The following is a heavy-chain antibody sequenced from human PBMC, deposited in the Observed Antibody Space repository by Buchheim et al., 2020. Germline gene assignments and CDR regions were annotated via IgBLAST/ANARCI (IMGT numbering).Heavy chain of an antibody. D-gene: IGHD3-22*01. CDR2: INHSGST. CDR3: ACTTYRYYYDSSGYYFRY. CDR1: GGSFSGYY. Sequence: QVQLQQWGAGLLKPSETLSLTCAVYGGSFSGYYWSWIRQPPGKGLEWIGEINHSGSTNYNPSLKSRVTISVDTSKNQFSLKLSFVTAADTAVYYCACTTYRYYYDSSGYYFRYWGQGTL. J-gene: IGHJ4*02. V-gene: IGHV4-34*01.